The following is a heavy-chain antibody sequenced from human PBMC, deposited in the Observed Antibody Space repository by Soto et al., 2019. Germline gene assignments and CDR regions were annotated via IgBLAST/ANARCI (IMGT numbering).Heavy chain of an antibody. CDR3: ATKEGFAY. Sequence: EVQLMESGGGLVQPGGSLRLSCAASRFTFSSETMFWVRQAPGKGLEHITAISKNGDSTFYADSVKGRFTISRDNSKNTLYLQMGSLRAEDMAVYYCATKEGFAYWGQGTLVTVSS. CDR2: ISKNGDST. J-gene: IGHJ4*02. CDR1: RFTFSSET. V-gene: IGHV3-64*07.